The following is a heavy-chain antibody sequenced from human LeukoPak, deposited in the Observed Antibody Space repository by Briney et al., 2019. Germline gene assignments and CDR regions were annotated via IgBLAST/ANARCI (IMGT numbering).Heavy chain of an antibody. CDR3: ARRGSGSYTPYYFDY. V-gene: IGHV4-38-2*02. D-gene: IGHD3-10*01. J-gene: IGHJ4*02. CDR1: GYSISSGYY. CDR2: IYHSGST. Sequence: SETLSLTCTVSGYSISSGYYWGWIRQPPGKGLEWIGSIYHSGSTYYNPSLKSRVTISVDTSKNQFSLKLSSVTAADTAVYYCARRGSGSYTPYYFDYWAREPWSPSPQ.